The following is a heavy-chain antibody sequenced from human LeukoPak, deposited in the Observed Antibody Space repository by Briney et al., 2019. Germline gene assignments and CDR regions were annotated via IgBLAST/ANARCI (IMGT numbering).Heavy chain of an antibody. CDR3: AKDLLRGDVVVPAAINDY. CDR1: GFTYSSYA. D-gene: IGHD2-2*02. Sequence: GWSLRLSCPASGFTYSSYAMRWVRQPPAKGLDWVSAICGSGGRTYYADSVKGRFTISRDNSKNTLYLQMNSLRAEDTAVYYCAKDLLRGDVVVPAAINDYWGQGDLVTVSS. J-gene: IGHJ4*02. V-gene: IGHV3-23*01. CDR2: ICGSGGRT.